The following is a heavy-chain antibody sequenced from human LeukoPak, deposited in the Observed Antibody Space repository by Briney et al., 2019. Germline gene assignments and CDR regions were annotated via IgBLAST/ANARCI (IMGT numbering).Heavy chain of an antibody. V-gene: IGHV3-23*01. CDR3: AKRCQSGIGSLSYFAS. CDR1: GFTFNNYA. CDR2: ISTSGDST. Sequence: GGSLRLSCQASGFTFNNYAMSWVRQAPGMRLEWGSAISTSGDSTYYRDSVTTRFPLSRDNSKNPLFLQMNSLAAEDTAIHFCAKRCQSGIGSLSYFASWGQATLATVSS. D-gene: IGHD2/OR15-2a*01. J-gene: IGHJ4*02.